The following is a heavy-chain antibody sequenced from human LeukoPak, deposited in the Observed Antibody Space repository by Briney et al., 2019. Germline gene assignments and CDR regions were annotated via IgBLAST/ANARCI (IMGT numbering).Heavy chain of an antibody. CDR1: GGSFSGYY. CDR2: INHSGST. CDR3: ASRVGATGKFDY. J-gene: IGHJ4*02. V-gene: IGHV4-34*01. Sequence: SSETLSLTCAVYGGSFSGYYWSWIRQPPGKWLEWIGEINHSGSTNYNPSLKSRVTISVDTSKNQFSLKLSSVTAADTAVYYCASRVGATGKFDYWGQGTLVTVSS. D-gene: IGHD1-26*01.